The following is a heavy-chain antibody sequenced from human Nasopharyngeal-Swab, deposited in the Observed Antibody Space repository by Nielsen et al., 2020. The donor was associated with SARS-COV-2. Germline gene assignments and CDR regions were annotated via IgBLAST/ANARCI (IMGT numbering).Heavy chain of an antibody. D-gene: IGHD6-6*01. CDR3: AKSLYSSSSRRVYYYYGMDV. V-gene: IGHV3-30*18. Sequence: GGSLRLSCAASGFTFSSYGMHWVRQAPGKGLEWVAVISYDGSNKYYADSVKGRFTISRDNSKNTLYLQMNSLRAEDTAVYYCAKSLYSSSSRRVYYYYGMDVWGQGTTVTVSS. CDR2: ISYDGSNK. J-gene: IGHJ6*02. CDR1: GFTFSSYG.